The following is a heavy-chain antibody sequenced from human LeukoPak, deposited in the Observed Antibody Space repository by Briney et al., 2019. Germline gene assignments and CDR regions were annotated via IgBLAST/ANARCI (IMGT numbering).Heavy chain of an antibody. D-gene: IGHD3-16*01. J-gene: IGHJ4*02. CDR2: ISGSGGST. CDR1: GFTFSSYA. CDR3: AKARGSRYYFDY. Sequence: PGVSLRLSCAASGFTFSSYAMSWVRQAPGKGLEWVSAISGSGGSTYYADSVKGRFTISRDNSKNTLYLQMNSLRAEDTAVYYCAKARGSRYYFDYWGQGTLVTVSS. V-gene: IGHV3-23*01.